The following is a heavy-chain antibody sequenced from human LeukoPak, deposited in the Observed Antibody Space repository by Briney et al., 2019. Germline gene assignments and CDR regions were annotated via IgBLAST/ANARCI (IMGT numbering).Heavy chain of an antibody. J-gene: IGHJ4*02. Sequence: GGSLRLSCAASGFTVGSNSMSWVRQAPGKGLEWVSVIYSGGSTSYADSVKGRFTISRDNSKNTLYLQMNSLRAEDTAVYYCATLQRGYSYGPFDYWGQGTLVTVSS. D-gene: IGHD5-18*01. V-gene: IGHV3-53*01. CDR2: IYSGGST. CDR3: ATLQRGYSYGPFDY. CDR1: GFTVGSNS.